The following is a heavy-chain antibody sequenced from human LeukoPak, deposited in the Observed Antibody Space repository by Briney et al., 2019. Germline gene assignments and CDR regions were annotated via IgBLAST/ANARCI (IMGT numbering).Heavy chain of an antibody. Sequence: SETLSLTCTVSGYSISTGYYWDWIRQPPGKGLEWIGTFYHGGNTYYSPSLKSRVTISVDTSKNQFSLNLTSVTAADTAVYYCARDLSIDTSQLWSDSYYFDYWGQGTLVTVSS. V-gene: IGHV4-38-2*02. J-gene: IGHJ4*02. CDR2: FYHGGNT. CDR1: GYSISTGYY. D-gene: IGHD5-18*01. CDR3: ARDLSIDTSQLWSDSYYFDY.